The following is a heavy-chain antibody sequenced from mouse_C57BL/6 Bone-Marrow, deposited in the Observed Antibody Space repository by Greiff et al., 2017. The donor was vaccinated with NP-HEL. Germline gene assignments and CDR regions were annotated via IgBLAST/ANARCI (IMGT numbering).Heavy chain of an antibody. CDR2: IYPRSGNT. CDR3: ARASYYGSSYFDY. J-gene: IGHJ2*01. V-gene: IGHV1-81*01. CDR1: GYTFTSYG. Sequence: QVTLKESGAELARPGASVKLSCKASGYTFTSYGISWVKQRTGQGLEWIGEIYPRSGNTYYNEKFKGKATLTADKSSSTAYMELRSLTSEDSAVYFCARASYYGSSYFDYWGQGTTLTVSS. D-gene: IGHD1-1*01.